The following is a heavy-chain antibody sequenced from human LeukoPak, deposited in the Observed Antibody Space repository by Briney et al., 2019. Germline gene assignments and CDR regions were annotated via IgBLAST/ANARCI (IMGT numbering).Heavy chain of an antibody. V-gene: IGHV3-48*01. CDR3: AKGNSSSGGFDY. J-gene: IGHJ4*02. Sequence: GGSLRLSCEASGFTFSSYSMNWVRQAPGKGLEWISYISTSTTTIYYANSVKGRFTISRDNAKKSLYLQMNSLRVEDTGVYYCAKGNSSSGGFDYWGQGTLVTVSS. D-gene: IGHD6-6*01. CDR1: GFTFSSYS. CDR2: ISTSTTTI.